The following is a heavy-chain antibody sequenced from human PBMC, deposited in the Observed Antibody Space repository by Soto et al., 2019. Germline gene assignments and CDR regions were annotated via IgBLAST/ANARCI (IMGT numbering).Heavy chain of an antibody. CDR2: ISYDGSNK. J-gene: IGHJ4*02. CDR1: GFTFSSYG. Sequence: PGGSQLVSYAASGFTFSSYGMHCVRQAPGKGLEWVAVISYDGSNKYYADSVKGRFTISRDNSKNTLYLQMNSLRAEDTAVYYCAKEFSIAAAGGLVDYWGQGTLVNVSS. CDR3: AKEFSIAAAGGLVDY. D-gene: IGHD6-13*01. V-gene: IGHV3-30*18.